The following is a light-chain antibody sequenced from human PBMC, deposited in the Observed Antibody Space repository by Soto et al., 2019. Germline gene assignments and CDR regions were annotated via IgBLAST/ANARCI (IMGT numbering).Light chain of an antibody. CDR2: AAA. CDR1: PAIDSW. CDR3: QQYHSFPYT. Sequence: DIQMTQSPSSVSAAAGDRVTITCRASPAIDSWLAWYQQRPGKAPKLLIYAAATLESGVPSRFSASGSGTHFSLTISSLQPEDVATYYCQQYHSFPYTFGQGTKLEIK. V-gene: IGKV1-12*02. J-gene: IGKJ2*01.